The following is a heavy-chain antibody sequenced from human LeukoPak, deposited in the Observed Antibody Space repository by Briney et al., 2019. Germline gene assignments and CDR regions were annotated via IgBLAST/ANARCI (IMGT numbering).Heavy chain of an antibody. J-gene: IGHJ4*02. D-gene: IGHD3-3*01. CDR2: INHRGST. Sequence: PSEPLSLTCAVYGVPHSGYYWLWLRPPPGRGLECVGEINHRGSTNYNPSLKSRVTISVDTSKNQFSLKRSSVTAADTAVYYCARALNSINYDFWSGYFTRRYYFDYWGQGTLVTVSS. V-gene: IGHV4-34*01. CDR3: ARALNSINYDFWSGYFTRRYYFDY. CDR1: GVPHSGYY.